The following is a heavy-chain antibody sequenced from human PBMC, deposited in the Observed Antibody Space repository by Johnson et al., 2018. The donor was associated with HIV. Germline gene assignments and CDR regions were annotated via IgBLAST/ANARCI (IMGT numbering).Heavy chain of an antibody. Sequence: VQLVESGGGLVQPGGSLRLSCAASGFTFSNAWMSWVRQAPGKGLEWVGRIKSKTDVGTTDFTAPVKGSFTISRDNAKNTLHLKMNSLRAEDTAVYYCARAPSRLRYFDWSEDAFDIWGQGTMVTVSS. D-gene: IGHD3-9*01. V-gene: IGHV3-15*05. CDR2: IKSKTDVGTT. CDR1: GFTFSNAW. J-gene: IGHJ3*02. CDR3: ARAPSRLRYFDWSEDAFDI.